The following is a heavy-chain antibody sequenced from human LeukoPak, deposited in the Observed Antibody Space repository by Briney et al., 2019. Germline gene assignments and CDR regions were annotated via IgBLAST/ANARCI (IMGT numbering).Heavy chain of an antibody. CDR1: GFTFSSYG. V-gene: IGHV3-33*08. CDR2: IWYDGSNK. Sequence: QSGGSLRLSCAASGFTFSSYGMHWVRQAPGKGLEWVAVIWYDGSNKYYADSVKGRFTISRDNSKNTLYLQMNSLRAEDTAVYYCAREDDYGDYVEFDYWGQGTLVTVSS. CDR3: AREDDYGDYVEFDY. J-gene: IGHJ4*02. D-gene: IGHD4-17*01.